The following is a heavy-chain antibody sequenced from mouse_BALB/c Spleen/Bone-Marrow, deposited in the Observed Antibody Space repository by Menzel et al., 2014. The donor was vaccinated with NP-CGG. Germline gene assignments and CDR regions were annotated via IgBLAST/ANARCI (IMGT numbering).Heavy chain of an antibody. D-gene: IGHD2-1*01. V-gene: IGHV4-1*02. Sequence: GVDFRRYWMSWVRQAPGKGLQWIGEINPDSRTINYTPSLKDKFIISRDNAKNTLYLQMSKVRSEDTALYYCARGNYYGNLDYWGQGTTLTVSS. CDR1: GVDFRRYW. J-gene: IGHJ2*01. CDR3: ARGNYYGNLDY. CDR2: INPDSRTI.